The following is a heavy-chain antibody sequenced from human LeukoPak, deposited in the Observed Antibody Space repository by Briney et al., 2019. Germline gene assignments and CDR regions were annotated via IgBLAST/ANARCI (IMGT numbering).Heavy chain of an antibody. J-gene: IGHJ4*02. CDR3: ARAGYYYDSSGYVPFDY. CDR1: GFTFSDYY. D-gene: IGHD3-22*01. Sequence: GGSLRLSCAASGFTFSDYYMSWIRQAPGKGLEWVSYISSSGSTIYYADSVKGRFTISRDNSKNTLYLQMNSLRAEDTAVYYCARAGYYYDSSGYVPFDYWGQGTLVTVSS. CDR2: ISSSGSTI. V-gene: IGHV3-11*01.